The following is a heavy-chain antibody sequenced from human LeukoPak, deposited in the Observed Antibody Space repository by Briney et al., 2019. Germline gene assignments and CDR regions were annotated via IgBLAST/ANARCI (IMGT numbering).Heavy chain of an antibody. CDR2: ISSSSSYI. Sequence: GGSLRLSCAASGSTFSSYSMNWVRQAPGKGLEWVSSISSSSSYIYYADSVKGRFTISRDNAKNSLYLQMNSLRAEDTAVYYCAGDYYDSSGYYPVAFDIWGQGTMVTVSS. CDR3: AGDYYDSSGYYPVAFDI. D-gene: IGHD3-22*01. V-gene: IGHV3-21*01. J-gene: IGHJ3*02. CDR1: GSTFSSYS.